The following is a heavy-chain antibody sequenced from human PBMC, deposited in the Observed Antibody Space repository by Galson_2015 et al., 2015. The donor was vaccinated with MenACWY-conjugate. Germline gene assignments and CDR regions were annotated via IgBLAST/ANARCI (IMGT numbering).Heavy chain of an antibody. CDR2: SYSSGNT. CDR1: GDSISSKSYS. D-gene: IGHD1-1*01. CDR3: SRVRGTTGTDS. V-gene: IGHV4-39*07. J-gene: IGHJ4*02. Sequence: SETLSLTCTVSGDSISSKSYSWGWVRQPPGQELEWIGTSYSSGNTHYNPSLKSRVTISVDTSENQFSLKLTSVTTADTAVYYCSRVRGTTGTDSWGQGTLVSVSS.